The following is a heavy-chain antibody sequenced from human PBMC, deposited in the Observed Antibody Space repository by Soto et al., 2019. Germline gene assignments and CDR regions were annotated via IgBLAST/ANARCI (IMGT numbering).Heavy chain of an antibody. V-gene: IGHV4-59*01. Sequence: SETLSLTCTVSGGSISSYYWSWIRQPPGKGLEWIGYIYYSGSTNYNPSLKSRVTISVDTSKNQFSLKLSSVTAADTAVYYCGRGTTRGAKIPGAFDIWGQGTMVTVSS. D-gene: IGHD3-10*01. J-gene: IGHJ3*02. CDR3: GRGTTRGAKIPGAFDI. CDR2: IYYSGST. CDR1: GGSISSYY.